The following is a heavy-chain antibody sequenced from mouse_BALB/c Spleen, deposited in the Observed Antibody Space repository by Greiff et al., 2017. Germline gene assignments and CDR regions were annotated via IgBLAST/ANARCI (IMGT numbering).Heavy chain of an antibody. CDR2: ISSGGGST. CDR1: GFAFSSYD. V-gene: IGHV5-12-1*01. CDR3: ARSGNYLYYYAMDY. D-gene: IGHD2-1*01. J-gene: IGHJ4*01. Sequence: EVKLMESGGGLVKPGGSLKLSCAASGFAFSSYDMSWVRQTPEKRLEWVAYISSGGGSTYYPDTVKGRFTISRDNAKNTLYLQMSSLKSEDTAMYYCARSGNYLYYYAMDYWGQGTSVTVSS.